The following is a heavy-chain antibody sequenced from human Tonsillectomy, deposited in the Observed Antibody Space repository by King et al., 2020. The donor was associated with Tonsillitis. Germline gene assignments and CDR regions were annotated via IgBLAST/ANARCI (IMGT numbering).Heavy chain of an antibody. J-gene: IGHJ3*02. Sequence: VQLVESGGGLVKPGGSLRLSCAASGFTFSDYYMSWIRQAPGKGLEWISCISANYLYTAYADFVEGRFTITSDNAKNSLFLQMHSLKADDTALYYCAREVTYGSGSDAFDIWGQGTMVTVSS. CDR2: ISANYLYT. CDR1: GFTFSDYY. V-gene: IGHV3-11*05. D-gene: IGHD3-10*01. CDR3: AREVTYGSGSDAFDI.